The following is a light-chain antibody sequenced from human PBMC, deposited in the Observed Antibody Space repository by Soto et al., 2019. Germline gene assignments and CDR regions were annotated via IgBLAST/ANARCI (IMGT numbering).Light chain of an antibody. CDR2: GAS. CDR3: QQYNTWWT. CDR1: QSVSNN. V-gene: IGKV3-15*01. Sequence: EIVMTQSPATLSVSPGERATLSCRASQSVSNNLAWYQKKPGQAPRLLIYGASTRATGIPARFSGSGSGTEFTLTISSLQPEDFAVYYCQQYNTWWTFGQGTRVEIK. J-gene: IGKJ1*01.